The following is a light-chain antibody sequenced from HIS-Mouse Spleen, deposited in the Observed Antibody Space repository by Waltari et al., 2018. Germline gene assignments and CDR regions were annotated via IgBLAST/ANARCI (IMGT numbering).Light chain of an antibody. V-gene: IGLV2-23*01. J-gene: IGLJ3*02. CDR1: SSDVGSYNL. CDR3: CSYAGSSAWV. Sequence: QSALTQPASVSGSSGQSITISCTGTSSDVGSYNLVSCYQQHPGKAPKLMIDEGSKRPSGVPNRFPGSTSGNTASLTIFGLQTADEADYYCCSYAGSSAWVFGGGTKLTVL. CDR2: EGS.